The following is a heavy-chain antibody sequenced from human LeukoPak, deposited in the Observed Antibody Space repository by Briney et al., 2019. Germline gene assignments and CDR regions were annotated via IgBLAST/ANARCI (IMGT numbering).Heavy chain of an antibody. Sequence: GASVKVSCKASGVTFCNSGITWVRQAPGQGLEWMGRIIPVLEEAQYAQNFQGKVTITADKSTSTAYMELHSLTSEDTAVYYCARDQLELGTHWFDPWGQGTLVTVSS. CDR2: IIPVLEEA. D-gene: IGHD1-1*01. J-gene: IGHJ5*02. CDR1: GVTFCNSG. CDR3: ARDQLELGTHWFDP. V-gene: IGHV1-69*04.